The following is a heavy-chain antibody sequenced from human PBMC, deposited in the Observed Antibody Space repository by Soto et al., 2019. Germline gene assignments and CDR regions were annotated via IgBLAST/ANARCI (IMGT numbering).Heavy chain of an antibody. D-gene: IGHD3-3*01. CDR3: AGRFWEWLWGGPLDY. CDR2: IYHSGST. CDR1: GGSISSGGYS. Sequence: QLQLQESGSGLVKPSQTLSLTCAVSGGSISSGGYSWSWIRQPPGKGLEWIGYIYHSGSTYYNPSLNSRVTLSVDRSKRQFSLKLSSVTAEDTAVYYGAGRFWEWLWGGPLDYWGQGTLVTVSS. J-gene: IGHJ4*01. V-gene: IGHV4-30-2*01.